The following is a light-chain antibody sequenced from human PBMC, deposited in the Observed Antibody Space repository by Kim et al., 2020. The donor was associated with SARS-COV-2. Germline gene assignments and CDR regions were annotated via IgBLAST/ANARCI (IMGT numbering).Light chain of an antibody. J-gene: IGLJ2*01. V-gene: IGLV1-40*01. CDR1: SSNIGATYD. Sequence: QSVLTQPPSVSGAPGQRVTISCTGSSSNIGATYDVNWYQKVSGIAPKLLIYGNSNRPSGIPDRFSGSTSGTSASLAITGLQAEDEGDYYCQSYDSSLKSVVFGGGTQLTVL. CDR2: GNS. CDR3: QSYDSSLKSVV.